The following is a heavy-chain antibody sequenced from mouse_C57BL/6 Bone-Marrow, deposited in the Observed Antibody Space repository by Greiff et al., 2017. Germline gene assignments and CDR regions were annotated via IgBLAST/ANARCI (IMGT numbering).Heavy chain of an antibody. J-gene: IGHJ1*03. V-gene: IGHV1-55*01. Sequence: VQLQQPGAELVKPGASVQMSCKASGYTFTSYWITWVKQRPGQGLEWIGDIYPGSGSTNYNEKFKSKATLTVETSSSTAYMQLSSLTSEDSAVYYCARPYYSNYWYFDVWGTGTTVTVSS. CDR3: ARPYYSNYWYFDV. CDR1: GYTFTSYW. CDR2: IYPGSGST. D-gene: IGHD2-5*01.